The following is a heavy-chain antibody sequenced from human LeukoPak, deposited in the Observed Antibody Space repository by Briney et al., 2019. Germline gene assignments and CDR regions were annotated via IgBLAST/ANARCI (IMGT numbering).Heavy chain of an antibody. V-gene: IGHV3-48*02. CDR2: INSDTNIT. D-gene: IGHD1-1*01. CDR1: GFTFISDS. Sequence: GSLRLSCAASGFTFISDSMNGVRLAPGRGLEWVSHINSDTNITPYTASVSGRFTISRDNAKNSLYLHVNSLRDEDTAVYYCARDHDWSFDLWGQGALVTVSS. CDR3: ARDHDWSFDL. J-gene: IGHJ4*02.